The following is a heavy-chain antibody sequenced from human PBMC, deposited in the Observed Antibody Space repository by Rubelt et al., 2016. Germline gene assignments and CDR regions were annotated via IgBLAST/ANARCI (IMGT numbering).Heavy chain of an antibody. D-gene: IGHD5-18*01. J-gene: IGHJ4*02. Sequence: GLEWVSTISESGGGTYYADSVKGRFTISRDNSKNTLYLRMYSLRAEDTAVYYCAKDRHIYGSSPFDYWGQGTLVTVSS. V-gene: IGHV3-23*01. CDR2: ISESGGGT. CDR3: AKDRHIYGSSPFDY.